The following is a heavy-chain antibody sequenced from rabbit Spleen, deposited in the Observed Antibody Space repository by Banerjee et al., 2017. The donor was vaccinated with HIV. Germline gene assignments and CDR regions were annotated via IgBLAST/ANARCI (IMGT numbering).Heavy chain of an antibody. V-gene: IGHV1S45*01. J-gene: IGHJ6*01. Sequence: QEQLEESGGGLVKPGASLTLTCTASGVSFSSNHYMCWVRQAPGKGLEWIACIDAGSSGFTYSATWAKGRFTISKTSSTTVTLQMTSLTAADTATYFCARDTGSSFSSYGMDLWGPGTLVTVS. D-gene: IGHD8-1*01. CDR3: ARDTGSSFSSYGMDL. CDR2: IDAGSSGFT. CDR1: GVSFSSNHY.